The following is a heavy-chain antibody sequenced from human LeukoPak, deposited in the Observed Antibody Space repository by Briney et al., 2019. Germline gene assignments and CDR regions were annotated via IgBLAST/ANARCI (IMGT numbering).Heavy chain of an antibody. Sequence: PGGSLRLSCAASGFTFDDYGMSWVRQAPGKGLEWVSGINWNGGSTGYADSVKGRFTISRDNAKNSLYLQMNSLRAEDTAVYYCAKDLSGYDSSFDYWGQGTLVTVSS. J-gene: IGHJ4*02. D-gene: IGHD5-12*01. CDR3: AKDLSGYDSSFDY. CDR2: INWNGGST. CDR1: GFTFDDYG. V-gene: IGHV3-20*04.